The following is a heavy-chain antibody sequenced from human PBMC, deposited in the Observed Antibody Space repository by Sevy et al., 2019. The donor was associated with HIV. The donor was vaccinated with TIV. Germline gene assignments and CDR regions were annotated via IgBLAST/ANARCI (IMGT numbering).Heavy chain of an antibody. CDR3: AKDAFDYGGNA. J-gene: IGHJ5*02. CDR1: GFTFSSYA. V-gene: IGHV3-23*01. CDR2: ISGSGGST. Sequence: GESLKISCAASGFTFSSYAMSWVRQAPGKGLEGVSAISGSGGSTYYADSVKGRFTISRDNSKNTLYLQMNSLRAEDTAVYYCAKDAFDYGGNAWGQGTLVTVSS. D-gene: IGHD4-17*01.